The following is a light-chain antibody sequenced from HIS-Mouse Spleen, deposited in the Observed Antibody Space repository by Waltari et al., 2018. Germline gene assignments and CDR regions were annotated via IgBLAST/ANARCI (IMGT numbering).Light chain of an antibody. CDR1: SSDVGSYNL. J-gene: IGLJ2*01. CDR2: EGS. V-gene: IGLV2-23*03. Sequence: QSALTQPASVPGSPGQSITISCTGTSSDVGSYNLVPWYQQHPGKAPKLMIYEGSKRPSGVSNRFSGSKSGNTASLTISGLQAEDEADYYCCSYAGSSTFEVFGGGTKLTVL. CDR3: CSYAGSSTFEV.